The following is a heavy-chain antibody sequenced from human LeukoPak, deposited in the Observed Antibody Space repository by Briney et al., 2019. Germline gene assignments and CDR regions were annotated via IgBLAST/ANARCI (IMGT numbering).Heavy chain of an antibody. V-gene: IGHV4-38-2*01. CDR1: GYSISSGYY. CDR3: AREIRYCSSTSCYGGYGMDV. Sequence: SETLSLTCAVSGYSISSGYYWGWIRQPPGKGLEWIGSIYHSGSTYYNPSLKSRVTISVDTSKNQFSLNLSSVTAADTAVYYCAREIRYCSSTSCYGGYGMDVWGKGTTVTVS. D-gene: IGHD2-2*01. CDR2: IYHSGST. J-gene: IGHJ6*04.